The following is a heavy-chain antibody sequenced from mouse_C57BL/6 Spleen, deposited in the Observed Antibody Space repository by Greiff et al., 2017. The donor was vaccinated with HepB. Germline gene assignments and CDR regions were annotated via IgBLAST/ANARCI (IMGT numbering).Heavy chain of an antibody. J-gene: IGHJ4*01. CDR2: INPSSGYT. D-gene: IGHD4-1*01. Sequence: VQLQQSGAELARPGASVKMSCKASGYTFTSYTMHWVKQRPGQGLEWIGYINPSSGYTKYNQKFKDKATLTADKSSSTAYMQLSSLTSEDSAVYYCARLLDWEEGYYAMDYWGQGTSVTVSS. CDR3: ARLLDWEEGYYAMDY. CDR1: GYTFTSYT. V-gene: IGHV1-4*01.